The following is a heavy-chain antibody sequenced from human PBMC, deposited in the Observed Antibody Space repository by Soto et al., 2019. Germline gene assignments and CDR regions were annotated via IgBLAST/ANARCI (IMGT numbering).Heavy chain of an antibody. CDR3: ARVNEDGSGSYYNGYYYDGMDV. J-gene: IGHJ6*02. V-gene: IGHV3-11*06. Sequence: QVQLVESGGGLVKPGGSLRLSCAASGFTFSDYYMSWIRQAPGKGLEWVSYISSSSSYTNYADSVKGRFTISRDQAKNSLYLQMNSLRAEDTAVYYCARVNEDGSGSYYNGYYYDGMDVWGQGPTVTVSS. CDR2: ISSSSSYT. D-gene: IGHD3-10*01. CDR1: GFTFSDYY.